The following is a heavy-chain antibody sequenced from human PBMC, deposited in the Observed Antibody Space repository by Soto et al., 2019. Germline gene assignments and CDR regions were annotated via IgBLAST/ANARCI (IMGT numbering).Heavy chain of an antibody. CDR3: AKDTTRLWFGEYGAEAVCLSFDY. CDR1: GFTFSSYA. CDR2: ISGSGGST. D-gene: IGHD3-10*01. Sequence: GGSLRLSCAASGFTFSSYAMSWVRQAPGKGLEWVSAISGSGGSTYYADSVKGRFTISRDNSKNTLYLQMNSLRAEDTAVYYCAKDTTRLWFGEYGAEAVCLSFDYWGQGTLVTVSS. V-gene: IGHV3-23*01. J-gene: IGHJ4*02.